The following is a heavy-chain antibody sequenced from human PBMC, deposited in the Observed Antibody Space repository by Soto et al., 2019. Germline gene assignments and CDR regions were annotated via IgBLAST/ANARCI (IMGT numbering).Heavy chain of an antibody. Sequence: EVQLVESGGGLVQRGGSLRLSCAASGLTFSSYSMNWVRQAPGKGLEWVSYISSSSSTIYYADSVKGRFTISRDNAKNSLYLQMNSLRAEDTAFYYCAFGEESRYYYYGMDVWGQGTTVTVSS. CDR2: ISSSSSTI. CDR3: AFGEESRYYYYGMDV. V-gene: IGHV3-48*01. J-gene: IGHJ6*02. CDR1: GLTFSSYS. D-gene: IGHD3-10*01.